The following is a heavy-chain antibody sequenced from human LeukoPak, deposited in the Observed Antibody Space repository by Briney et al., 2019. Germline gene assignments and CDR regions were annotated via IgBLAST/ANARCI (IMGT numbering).Heavy chain of an antibody. J-gene: IGHJ3*02. Sequence: SETLSLTCAVSGGSFSGYYWSWIRQPPGKGLEWIGEINHSGSTNYNPSLKSRVTISVDTSKNQFSLKLSSVTAADTAVYYCASILIAAARKAFDIWGQGTMVTVSS. CDR1: GGSFSGYY. D-gene: IGHD6-13*01. CDR2: INHSGST. CDR3: ASILIAAARKAFDI. V-gene: IGHV4-34*01.